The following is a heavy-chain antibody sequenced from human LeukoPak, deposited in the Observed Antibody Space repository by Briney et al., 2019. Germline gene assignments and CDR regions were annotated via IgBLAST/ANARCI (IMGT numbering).Heavy chain of an antibody. Sequence: GGSLRLSCAASGFTFSTFAMSWVRQTPRKGLEWVSTIGNTGTNTYYADSVRGRFTISRDNSRNTLFLQMNSLGAEDTAVYYCAKAPEVVVSTSEYWGQGTLVTVSS. V-gene: IGHV3-23*01. CDR1: GFTFSTFA. CDR3: AKAPEVVVSTSEY. CDR2: IGNTGTNT. J-gene: IGHJ4*02. D-gene: IGHD3-22*01.